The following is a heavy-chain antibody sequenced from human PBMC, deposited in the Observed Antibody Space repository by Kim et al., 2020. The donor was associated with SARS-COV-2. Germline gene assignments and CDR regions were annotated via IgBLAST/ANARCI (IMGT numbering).Heavy chain of an antibody. CDR3: AKDGVLLWFGELLPPGANYYYYGMDV. CDR1: GFTFSSYA. CDR2: ISGSGGST. Sequence: GGSLRLSCAASGFTFSSYAMSWVRQAPGKGLEWVSAISGSGGSTYYADSVKGRFTISRDNSKNTLYLQMNSLRAEDTAVYYCAKDGVLLWFGELLPPGANYYYYGMDVWGQGTTVTVSS. J-gene: IGHJ6*02. D-gene: IGHD3-10*01. V-gene: IGHV3-23*01.